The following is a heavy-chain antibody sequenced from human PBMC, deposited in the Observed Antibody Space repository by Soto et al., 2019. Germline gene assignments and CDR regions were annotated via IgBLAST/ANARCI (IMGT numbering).Heavy chain of an antibody. J-gene: IGHJ6*02. CDR3: ARARGYCSSTSCYSTEFYYYYGMDF. Sequence: TLSLTCTVSGGSISSGGYYWSWIRQHPGKGLEWIGYIYYSGSTYYNPSLKSRVTISVDTSKNQFSPKLSSVTAADTAVYCCARARGYCSSTSCYSTEFYYYYGMDFLGQGTTVTVSS. V-gene: IGHV4-31*03. CDR1: GGSISSGGYY. D-gene: IGHD2-2*01. CDR2: IYYSGST.